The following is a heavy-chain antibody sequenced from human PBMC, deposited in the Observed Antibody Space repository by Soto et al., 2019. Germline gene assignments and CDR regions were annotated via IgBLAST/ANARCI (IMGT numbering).Heavy chain of an antibody. D-gene: IGHD2-8*01. CDR3: AIRYCTNGVCRDPFYYCYYGMDV. J-gene: IGHJ6*02. CDR1: GGSFSGYY. V-gene: IGHV4-34*01. CDR2: INHSGST. Sequence: PSETLSLTCAVYGGSFSGYYWSWIRQPPGKGLEWIGEINHSGSTNYNPSLKSRVTISVDTSKNQFSLKLSSVTAADTAVYYCAIRYCTNGVCRDPFYYCYYGMDVWGQGTTVTVSS.